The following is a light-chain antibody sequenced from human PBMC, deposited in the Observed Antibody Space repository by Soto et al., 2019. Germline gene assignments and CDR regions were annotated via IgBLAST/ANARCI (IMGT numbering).Light chain of an antibody. V-gene: IGKV2-28*01. J-gene: IGKJ2*01. CDR1: QSLLHSNGYNY. CDR2: LGS. CDR3: MQALQTPYT. Sequence: DIVMTQSPLSLPVTPGEPASISCRSSQSLLHSNGYNYLDWYLQKPGQSPQLLIYLGSNRASGVPDRFSGSASGTDFTLKISRVEAEDVWVYYCMQALQTPYTFGQGTKLEIK.